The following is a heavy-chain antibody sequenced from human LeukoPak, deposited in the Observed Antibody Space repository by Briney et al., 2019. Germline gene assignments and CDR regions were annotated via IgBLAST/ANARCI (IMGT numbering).Heavy chain of an antibody. D-gene: IGHD2-2*02. Sequence: SETLSLTCSVSNGSISSHFWTWVRQPPGKGLEWIGHIHYSGSTNYNPSLKSRVTMSLDTSKNQSSLKLTSVTAADTAIFYCARLRPLLDQLLYFAFDSWGQGTLVTVSS. CDR3: ARLRPLLDQLLYFAFDS. V-gene: IGHV4-59*11. CDR2: IHYSGST. J-gene: IGHJ4*02. CDR1: NGSISSHF.